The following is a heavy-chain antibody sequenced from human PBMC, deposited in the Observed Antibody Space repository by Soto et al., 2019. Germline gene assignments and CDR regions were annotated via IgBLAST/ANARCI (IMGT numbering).Heavy chain of an antibody. D-gene: IGHD3-22*01. CDR3: ARAKRTDSSGYYYDGDFDY. V-gene: IGHV4-31*03. J-gene: IGHJ4*02. Sequence: SETLSLTCTVSGGSISSGGYYWSWIRQHPGKGLEWIGYIYYSGSTYYNPSLKSRVTISVDTSKNQFSLKLSSVTAADTAVYYCARAKRTDSSGYYYDGDFDYWGQGTLVTVS. CDR1: GGSISSGGYY. CDR2: IYYSGST.